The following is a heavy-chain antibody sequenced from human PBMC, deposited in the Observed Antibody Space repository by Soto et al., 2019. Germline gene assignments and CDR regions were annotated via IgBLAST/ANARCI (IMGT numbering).Heavy chain of an antibody. CDR2: IYTSGST. CDR1: GGSISSYY. D-gene: IGHD2-21*02. Sequence: SETLSLTCTVSGGSISSYYWSWIRQPAGKGLEWIGRIYTSGSTNYNPSLKSRVTMSVDTSKNQFSLKLSSVTAADTAVYYCARDWVVTAIPGDYYYGIDVWGQGTTVTVSS. J-gene: IGHJ6*02. CDR3: ARDWVVTAIPGDYYYGIDV. V-gene: IGHV4-4*07.